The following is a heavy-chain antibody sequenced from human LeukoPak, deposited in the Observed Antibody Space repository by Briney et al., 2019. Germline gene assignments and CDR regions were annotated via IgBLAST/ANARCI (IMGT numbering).Heavy chain of an antibody. D-gene: IGHD6-13*01. CDR3: AREVGAAAVHYYMDV. V-gene: IGHV4-59*01. J-gene: IGHJ6*03. Sequence: PSETLSLTCTVSGGSISSYYWSWIRQPPRKGLEWIGYIYHSGSTKYNPSLKSRVTISVDTSKNQVSLELSSVTAADTAVYYCAREVGAAAVHYYMDVWGKGTTVTVSS. CDR1: GGSISSYY. CDR2: IYHSGST.